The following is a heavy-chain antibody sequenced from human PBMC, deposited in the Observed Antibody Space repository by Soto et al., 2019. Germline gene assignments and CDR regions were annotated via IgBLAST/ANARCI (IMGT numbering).Heavy chain of an antibody. CDR3: AKVGDSGWSDLYAFDI. Sequence: PGESLKISCAASGFTFSSYAMSWVRQAPGKGLEWVSAISGSGGSTYYADSVKGRFTISRDNSKNTLYLQMNSLRAEDTAVYYCAKVGDSGWSDLYAFDIWGQGTMVTVSS. CDR1: GFTFSSYA. V-gene: IGHV3-23*01. D-gene: IGHD6-19*01. J-gene: IGHJ3*02. CDR2: ISGSGGST.